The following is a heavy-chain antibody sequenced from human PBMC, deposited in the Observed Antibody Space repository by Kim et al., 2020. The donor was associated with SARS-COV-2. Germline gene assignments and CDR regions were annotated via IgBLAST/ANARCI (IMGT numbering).Heavy chain of an antibody. D-gene: IGHD1-1*01. V-gene: IGHV3-53*04. Sequence: GGSLRLSCAASGFTVSSNYMSWVRQAPGKGLEWVSVIYSGGSTYYADSVKGRFTISRHNSKNTLYLQMNSLRAEDTAVYYCARARTYNWNDDETYYFDYWGQGTLVTVSS. CDR1: GFTVSSNY. CDR3: ARARTYNWNDDETYYFDY. J-gene: IGHJ4*02. CDR2: IYSGGST.